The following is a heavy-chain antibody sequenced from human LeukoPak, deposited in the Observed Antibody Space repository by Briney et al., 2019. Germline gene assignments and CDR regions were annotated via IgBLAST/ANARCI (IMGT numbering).Heavy chain of an antibody. V-gene: IGHV4-34*01. CDR1: GGSFSGYY. Sequence: PSETLSLTCAVYGGSFSGYYWSWIRQPPGKGLEWIGEINHSGSTYYNPSLKSRVTISVDTSKNQFSLKLSSVTAADTAVYYCARGRMVRGVKRTNDYWGQGTLVTVSS. CDR3: ARGRMVRGVKRTNDY. CDR2: INHSGST. J-gene: IGHJ4*02. D-gene: IGHD3-10*01.